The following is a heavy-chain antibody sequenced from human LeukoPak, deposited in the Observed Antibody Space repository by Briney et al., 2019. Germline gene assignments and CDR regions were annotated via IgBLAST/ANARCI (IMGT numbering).Heavy chain of an antibody. D-gene: IGHD2-15*01. CDR3: ARGREITLVATRYYFDY. CDR1: GGTFSSYA. CDR2: IVPVFGAA. Sequence: GASVKVSCKASGGTFSSYAISWVRQAPGQGLEWMGGIVPVFGAANYAPKFQGRVSITADESTRTVFMDVSSLRSEDTAMYYCARGREITLVATRYYFDYWGQGTLVTVSS. V-gene: IGHV1-69*13. J-gene: IGHJ4*02.